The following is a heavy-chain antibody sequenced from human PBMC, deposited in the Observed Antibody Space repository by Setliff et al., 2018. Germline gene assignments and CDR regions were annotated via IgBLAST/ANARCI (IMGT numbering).Heavy chain of an antibody. J-gene: IGHJ5*02. CDR1: GFTFSSYS. V-gene: IGHV4-34*01. D-gene: IGHD3-16*02. CDR3: ARGRYYDHLWGSFRYNWFDP. Sequence: GSLRLSCAASGFTFSSYSMNWVRQSPGKGLEWIGEINHSGSTNYNPSLKSRVTISLDTSKNQFSLRLSSVTAADMGVFYCARGRYYDHLWGSFRYNWFDPWGQGTLVTVSS. CDR2: INHSGST.